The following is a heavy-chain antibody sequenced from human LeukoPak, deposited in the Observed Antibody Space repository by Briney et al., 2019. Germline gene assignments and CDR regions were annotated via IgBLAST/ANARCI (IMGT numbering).Heavy chain of an antibody. CDR2: IYYSGST. Sequence: PSETLSLTCTVSGGSISSYYWSWIRQPPGKGLEWIGYIYYSGSTNYNPSLKSRVTISVDTSKNQFSLKLSSVTAADTAVYYCARVGRYGYNLEYFDYWSQGTLVTVSS. J-gene: IGHJ4*02. CDR3: ARVGRYGYNLEYFDY. CDR1: GGSISSYY. V-gene: IGHV4-59*01. D-gene: IGHD5-24*01.